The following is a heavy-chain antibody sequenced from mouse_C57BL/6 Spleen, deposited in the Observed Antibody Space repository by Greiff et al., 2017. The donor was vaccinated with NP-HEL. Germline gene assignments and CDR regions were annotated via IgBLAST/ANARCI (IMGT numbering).Heavy chain of an antibody. CDR2: INPSNGGT. CDR1: GYTFTSYW. CDR3: ARSGVYYYGSPLYFDV. Sequence: VKLQQPGTELVKPGASVKLSCKASGYTFTSYWMHWVKQRPGQGLEWIGNINPSNGGTNYNEKFKSKATLTVDKSSSTAYMQLSSLTSEDSAVYYCARSGVYYYGSPLYFDVWGTGTTVTVSS. J-gene: IGHJ1*03. V-gene: IGHV1-53*01. D-gene: IGHD1-1*01.